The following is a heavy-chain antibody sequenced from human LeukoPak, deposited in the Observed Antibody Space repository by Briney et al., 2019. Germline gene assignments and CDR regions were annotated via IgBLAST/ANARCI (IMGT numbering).Heavy chain of an antibody. V-gene: IGHV3-23*01. D-gene: IGHD1-14*01. Sequence: RGAPRLSCAASGLTLNNYAMSWGRQAPGKGLEWVSSISGRGGGTYSADSVKGRLTISKDNSKNTQCLQMNSLRAVDTGIYDCAKERTLSGYFDFGGQGTLVTVP. CDR1: GLTLNNYA. J-gene: IGHJ4*02. CDR2: ISGRGGGT. CDR3: AKERTLSGYFDF.